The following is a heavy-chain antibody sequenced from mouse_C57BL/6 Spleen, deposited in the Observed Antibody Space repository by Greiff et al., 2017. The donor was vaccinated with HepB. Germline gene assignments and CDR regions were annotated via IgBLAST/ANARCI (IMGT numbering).Heavy chain of an antibody. V-gene: IGHV3-8*01. CDR3: ARSFYGSSYGGYFDV. CDR2: ISYSGST. D-gene: IGHD1-1*01. Sequence: DVKLVESGPGLAKPSQTLSLTCSVTGYSITSDYWNWIRKFPGNKLEYMGYISYSGSTYYDPSLKSRISITRDTSKNQYYLQLNSVTTEDTATYYCARSFYGSSYGGYFDVWGTGTTVTVSS. J-gene: IGHJ1*03. CDR1: GYSITSDY.